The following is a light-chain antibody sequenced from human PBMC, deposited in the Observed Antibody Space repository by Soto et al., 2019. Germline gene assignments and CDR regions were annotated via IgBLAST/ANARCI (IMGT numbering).Light chain of an antibody. CDR1: QNLLYSSNNKNY. CDR3: QQYDRTPLT. Sequence: DIVMTQSPDSLAVSLGERATINCKSSQNLLYSSNNKNYLAWYQQKPGQPPKLLIYWASTRESGVPDRFSGSGSGTDFTLTISSLQAEDVAVCYCQQYDRTPLTFGGGTKVEIK. J-gene: IGKJ4*01. V-gene: IGKV4-1*01. CDR2: WAS.